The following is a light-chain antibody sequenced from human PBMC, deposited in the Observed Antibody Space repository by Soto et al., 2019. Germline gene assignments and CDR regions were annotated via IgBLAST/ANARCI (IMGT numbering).Light chain of an antibody. CDR3: QQHSTWLWT. CDR2: GAS. V-gene: IGKV3-15*01. Sequence: IVMTQSPATLSVSPGDGATLSCRASQSVGSILAWYQQKPGQAPRLLIYGASNRATGIPARFSGSGSGTEFTLTISSLQSEDFAVYYCQQHSTWLWTFGQGTKVEIK. J-gene: IGKJ1*01. CDR1: QSVGSI.